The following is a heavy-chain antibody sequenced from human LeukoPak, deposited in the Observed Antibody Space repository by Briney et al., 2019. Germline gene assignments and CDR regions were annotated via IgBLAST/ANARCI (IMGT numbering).Heavy chain of an antibody. CDR3: ARAIFGVLKDY. Sequence: PGGSLRLSCTTSGFIFGSYWMNWVRQAPGKGLEWVSSISSSSSYIYYADSVKGRFTISRDNAKNSLYLQMNSLRAEDTAVYYCARAIFGVLKDYWGQGTLVTVSS. CDR2: ISSSSSYI. D-gene: IGHD3-3*01. CDR1: GFIFGSYW. J-gene: IGHJ4*02. V-gene: IGHV3-21*01.